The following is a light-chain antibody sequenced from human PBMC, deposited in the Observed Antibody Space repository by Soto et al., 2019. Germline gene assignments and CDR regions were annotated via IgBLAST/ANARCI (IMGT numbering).Light chain of an antibody. V-gene: IGKV1-5*01. CDR2: DAS. Sequence: DIQMTQSPSTLSASVGDRVTITCRASQSISSWLAWYQQKPGKAPKLLIYDASSLESGVPSRFSGSGSGTEFTLTISSLQPDDFATYYCQQSYSSPPTFGQGTKVHIK. CDR3: QQSYSSPPT. J-gene: IGKJ1*01. CDR1: QSISSW.